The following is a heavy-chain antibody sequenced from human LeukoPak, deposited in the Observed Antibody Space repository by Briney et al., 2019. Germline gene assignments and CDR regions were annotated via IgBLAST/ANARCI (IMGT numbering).Heavy chain of an antibody. CDR3: ARASSWYLNWFDP. D-gene: IGHD6-13*01. J-gene: IGHJ5*02. V-gene: IGHV4-38-2*02. CDR1: GYSISSGYY. Sequence: PSETLSLTCTVSGYSISSGYYWGWIRQPPGKGLEWIGSIYHSGSTYYNPSLKSRVTISVDTSKNQFSLKLSSVTAADTAVYYCARASSWYLNWFDPWGQGTLVTVSS. CDR2: IYHSGST.